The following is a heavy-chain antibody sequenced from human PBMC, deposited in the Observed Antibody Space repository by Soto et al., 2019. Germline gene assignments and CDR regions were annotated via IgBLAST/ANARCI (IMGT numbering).Heavy chain of an antibody. J-gene: IGHJ2*01. CDR3: AKVAGGLGYFDL. CDR1: GGSISSGDYS. V-gene: IGHV4-30-2*01. CDR2: IYHSGSI. D-gene: IGHD3-16*01. Sequence: PSETLSLTCAVSGGSISSGDYSWSWIRQPPGKGLEWIGYIYHSGSIYYNPSLQSRVTISIDRSKNQFSLRLSSVTADDTAVHYCAKVAGGLGYFDLWGRGTLVTVSS.